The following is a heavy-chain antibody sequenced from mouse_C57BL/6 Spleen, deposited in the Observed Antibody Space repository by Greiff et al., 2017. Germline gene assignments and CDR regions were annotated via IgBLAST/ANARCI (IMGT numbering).Heavy chain of an antibody. CDR2: IDPNSGGT. CDR1: GYTFTSYW. Sequence: QVQLQQPGAELVKPGASVKLSCKASGYTFTSYWMHWVKQRPGRGLEGIGRIDPNSGGTKYNEKFKSKATLTVDKPSSTAYMQLSSLTSEDSAVYYCARGGLLWFYYFDYWGQGTTLTVSS. D-gene: IGHD2-2*01. CDR3: ARGGLLWFYYFDY. V-gene: IGHV1-72*01. J-gene: IGHJ2*01.